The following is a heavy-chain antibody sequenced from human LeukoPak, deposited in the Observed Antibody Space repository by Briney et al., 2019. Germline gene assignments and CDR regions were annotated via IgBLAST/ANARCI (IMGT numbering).Heavy chain of an antibody. CDR2: VRWSSETK. D-gene: IGHD6-25*01. CDR1: GFTFDDYA. CDR3: AKSRLATLSYWYFDL. V-gene: IGHV3-9*01. J-gene: IGHJ2*01. Sequence: SGGSLRLSCAASGFTFDDYAMHWVRQAPGKGLEWVSGVRWSSETKAYADSVKGRFTISRDNAKNSLYLQMDSLRPEDTALYFCAKSRLATLSYWYFDLWGRGALVIVSS.